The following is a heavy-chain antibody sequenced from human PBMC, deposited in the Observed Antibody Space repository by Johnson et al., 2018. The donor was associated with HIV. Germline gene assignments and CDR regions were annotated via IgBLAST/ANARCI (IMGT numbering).Heavy chain of an antibody. Sequence: DVQVVESGGGLVQPGGSLRLSCAASGFTFSSYDMHWVRQATGKGLEWVSAIGTAGDTYYPGSVKGRFTISRENAKNSLYLQMNSLRAGDTAVYYCARSIGKYAFDIWGQGTMVTVSS. CDR2: IGTAGDT. J-gene: IGHJ3*02. V-gene: IGHV3-13*01. CDR3: ARSIGKYAFDI. D-gene: IGHD3-10*01. CDR1: GFTFSSYD.